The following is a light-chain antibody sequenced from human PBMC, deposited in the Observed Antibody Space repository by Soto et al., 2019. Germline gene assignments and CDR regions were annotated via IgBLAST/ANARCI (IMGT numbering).Light chain of an antibody. J-gene: IGKJ3*01. CDR3: QQYGSSPFT. CDR2: GAS. V-gene: IGKV3-20*01. CDR1: QSVSNSY. Sequence: EIVLTQSPGTLSLSPGERATLSCRASQSVSNSYLAWYQQKPGQAPRLLIYGASSRATGIPDRFSGSGSGTDFTLTISRLEPEDFAVYYCQQYGSSPFTFGPGNKVDIK.